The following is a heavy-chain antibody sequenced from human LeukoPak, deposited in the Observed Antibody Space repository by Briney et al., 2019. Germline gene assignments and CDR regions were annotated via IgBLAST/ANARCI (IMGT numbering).Heavy chain of an antibody. CDR3: ARPVGYFDY. D-gene: IGHD3-10*01. Sequence: GGSLRLSCSTSGFSFSTYAMGWVRQAPGKGLEWVAVISYDGSNKYYADSVKGRFTISRDNSENTLYLQMNSLRAEDTAVYYCARPVGYFDYWGEGTLVTVSS. V-gene: IGHV3-30-3*01. CDR2: ISYDGSNK. J-gene: IGHJ4*02. CDR1: GFSFSTYA.